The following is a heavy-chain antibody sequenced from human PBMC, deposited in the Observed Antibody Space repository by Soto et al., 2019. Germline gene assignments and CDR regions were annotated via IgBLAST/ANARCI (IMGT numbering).Heavy chain of an antibody. CDR2: IDGGGGGT. Sequence: EVQLLESGGGLVLPGGSLRVSCEASGFTFNRYAMSWVRQAPGKGLQWVSGIDGGGGGTYYADSVQGRFTISRDNSKNTLYLQMNSLIVKDTAIYYFALSSGTSLPHYDYWCRGTVVTDSS. D-gene: IGHD3-10*01. J-gene: IGHJ4*02. V-gene: IGHV3-23*01. CDR1: GFTFNRYA. CDR3: ALSSGTSLPHYDY.